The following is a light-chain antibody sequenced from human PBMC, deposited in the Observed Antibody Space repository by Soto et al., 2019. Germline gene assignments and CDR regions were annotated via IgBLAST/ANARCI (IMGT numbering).Light chain of an antibody. CDR1: TLGDKY. CDR2: QDT. Sequence: SYELTQPPSVSVSPGQTATITCSGDTLGDKYVCWYQQKPGQSPVLVIYQDTKRPSGLPGRFSGSNSGNTATLTISGTQAMDEADYYCQAWASSTVVFGGGTKLTVL. J-gene: IGLJ2*01. CDR3: QAWASSTVV. V-gene: IGLV3-1*01.